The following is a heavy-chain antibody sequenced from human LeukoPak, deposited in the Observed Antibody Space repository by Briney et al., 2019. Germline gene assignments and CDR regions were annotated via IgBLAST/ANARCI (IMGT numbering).Heavy chain of an antibody. CDR2: IKQGGSEK. D-gene: IGHD6-13*01. Sequence: GGSLRLSCTASTLTLNNYWMSWVRQAPGKGLEWVANIKQGGSEKYHVDSVKGRFTISRDNAKNSLYLQMNSLRAEDTAVYYCASRAGYTGSWSAFDYWGQGTLVTVSS. CDR3: ASRAGYTGSWSAFDY. CDR1: TLTLNNYW. J-gene: IGHJ4*02. V-gene: IGHV3-7*05.